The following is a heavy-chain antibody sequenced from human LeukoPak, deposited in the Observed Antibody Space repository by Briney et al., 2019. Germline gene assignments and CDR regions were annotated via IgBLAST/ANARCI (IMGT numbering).Heavy chain of an antibody. CDR2: ISYDGSNK. Sequence: PGGSLRLSCAASGFTFSSYGMHWVRQAPGKGLEWVAVISYDGSNKYYADSVKGRFTISRDNSKNTLYLQMNGLRAEDTAVYYCAKAQSHYVLRYFDWSIGPRGDWFDPWGQGTLVTVSS. J-gene: IGHJ5*02. D-gene: IGHD3-9*01. CDR1: GFTFSSYG. V-gene: IGHV3-30*18. CDR3: AKAQSHYVLRYFDWSIGPRGDWFDP.